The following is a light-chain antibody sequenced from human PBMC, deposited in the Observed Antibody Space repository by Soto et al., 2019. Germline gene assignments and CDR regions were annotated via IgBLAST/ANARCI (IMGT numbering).Light chain of an antibody. CDR3: QQTYRHPRT. Sequence: DIQMTQSPSSVSASVGDSVSFACQSSQTVKNNVNWYQHKRGKAPKVLISGSSNLQNGVPPRFSGSGTGTDFTLTINSLQPEDAATYYCQQTYRHPRTFGQGTSVEIK. J-gene: IGKJ1*01. CDR1: QTVKNN. V-gene: IGKV1-39*01. CDR2: GSS.